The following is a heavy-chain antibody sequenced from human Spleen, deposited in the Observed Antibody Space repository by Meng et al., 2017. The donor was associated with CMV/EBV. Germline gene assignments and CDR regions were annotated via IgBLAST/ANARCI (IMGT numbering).Heavy chain of an antibody. CDR2: ISSSSSYI. Sequence: GESLKISCTASGFTLSSFGINWIRQAPGKGLEWVSAISSSSSYIYYADSVKGRFTISRDNAKNTMYLQMESLRVDDTAVYYCARLGPTNPYFVFWSGYSSWFDPWGQGTLVTVSS. J-gene: IGHJ5*02. V-gene: IGHV3-21*01. D-gene: IGHD3-3*01. CDR3: ARLGPTNPYFVFWSGYSSWFDP. CDR1: GFTLSSFG.